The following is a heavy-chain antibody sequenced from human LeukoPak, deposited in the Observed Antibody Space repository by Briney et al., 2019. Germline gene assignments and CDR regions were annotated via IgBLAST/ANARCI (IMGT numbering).Heavy chain of an antibody. Sequence: PEGSLRLSCVASGFTFSTYSMNWVRQAPGKGLEWVSYISGSSGTIYYAHSVKGRFTISRDNAKNSLYLQMNSLRAEDTAVYYCARRSEFGVLYYMDIWGKGTTVTVSS. CDR1: GFTFSTYS. D-gene: IGHD3-16*01. J-gene: IGHJ6*03. CDR3: ARRSEFGVLYYMDI. CDR2: ISGSSGTI. V-gene: IGHV3-48*01.